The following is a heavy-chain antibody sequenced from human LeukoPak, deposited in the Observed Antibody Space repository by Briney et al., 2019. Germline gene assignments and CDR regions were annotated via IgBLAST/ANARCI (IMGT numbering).Heavy chain of an antibody. Sequence: SETLSLTCTVSGGSISTYSWNWIRQPAGKGLEWIGRIFASGTTKYNPSLKSRVTMSVETSKNQFSLKLSSVTAADTAVYYCAREGSAFDIWGQGQWSPSLQ. V-gene: IGHV4-4*07. CDR2: IFASGTT. CDR3: AREGSAFDI. CDR1: GGSISTYS. J-gene: IGHJ3*02.